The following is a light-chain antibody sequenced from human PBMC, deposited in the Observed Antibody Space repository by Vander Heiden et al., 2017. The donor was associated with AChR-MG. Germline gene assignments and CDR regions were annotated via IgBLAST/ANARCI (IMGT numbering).Light chain of an antibody. CDR2: DVS. CDR3: QQRNTWPLT. Sequence: EIVLTQSPATLYLSPGERATLSCRDSQSVSSYLAWYQQKPGQAPRLLIYDVSNMATGIPARFSGGGSGTDFTLTISSLEPEDFAVYYCQQRNTWPLTFGGGTKVEIK. J-gene: IGKJ4*01. CDR1: QSVSSY. V-gene: IGKV3-11*01.